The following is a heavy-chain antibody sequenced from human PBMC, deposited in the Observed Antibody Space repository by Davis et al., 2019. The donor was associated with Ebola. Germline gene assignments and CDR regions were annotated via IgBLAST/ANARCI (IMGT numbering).Heavy chain of an antibody. D-gene: IGHD4-17*01. CDR3: ARHVNGDFWYFDL. Sequence: GGSLRLSCAASGFIVSDKYMSWVRQAPGKGLEWVSVIYRDERTYYADSVKGRFTVSRDNSEHMLYLQMSTLRAEDTAVYYCARHVNGDFWYFDLWGRGTRVTVSS. CDR1: GFIVSDKY. V-gene: IGHV3-53*01. CDR2: IYRDERT. J-gene: IGHJ2*01.